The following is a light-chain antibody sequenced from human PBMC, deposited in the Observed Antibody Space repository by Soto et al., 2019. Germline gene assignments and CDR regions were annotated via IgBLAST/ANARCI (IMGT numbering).Light chain of an antibody. CDR2: DAS. Sequence: EIVLTQSPATLSLSPGERATLSCRASQSVSSYFAWYQQKPGQAPRLLTYDASNRATDIPARFSGSGSGTDFTLTISSLEPDDFAVYYCQQRGNWPVTFGQGTRVDIK. J-gene: IGKJ1*01. CDR1: QSVSSY. CDR3: QQRGNWPVT. V-gene: IGKV3-11*01.